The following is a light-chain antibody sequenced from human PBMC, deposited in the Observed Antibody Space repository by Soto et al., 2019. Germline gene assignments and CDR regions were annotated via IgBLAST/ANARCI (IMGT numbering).Light chain of an antibody. CDR1: QGITSY. J-gene: IGKJ4*01. CDR2: AAS. CDR3: LQLYSYPLP. V-gene: IGKV1-9*01. Sequence: IQVTQSPSSLSASVGDRVTITCRASQGITSYLAWYQQKPGKAPKLLIYAASALQTGVSSRFSGSGYGTDFALTISNLQPEDCATYFCLQLYSYPLPFGWGTTVEF.